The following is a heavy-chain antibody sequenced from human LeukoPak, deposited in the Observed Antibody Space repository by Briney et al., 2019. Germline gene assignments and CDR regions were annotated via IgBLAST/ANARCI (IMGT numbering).Heavy chain of an antibody. D-gene: IGHD3-16*02. CDR3: ARDYDYVWGSYRAPNWFDP. CDR2: IYTSGST. Sequence: PSETLSLTCTVSGGSISSYYWSWIRQPAGKGLEWIGRIYTSGSTNYNPSLKSLVTMSVDTSKNQFSLKLSSVTAADTAVYYCARDYDYVWGSYRAPNWFDPWGQGTPVTVSS. CDR1: GGSISSYY. V-gene: IGHV4-4*07. J-gene: IGHJ5*02.